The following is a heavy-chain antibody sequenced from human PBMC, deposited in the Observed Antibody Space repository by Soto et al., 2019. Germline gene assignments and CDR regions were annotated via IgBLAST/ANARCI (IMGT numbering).Heavy chain of an antibody. J-gene: IGHJ4*02. CDR3: ARRLLYCGGDCYSRAEIDY. Sequence: SETLSLTCTVSGGSISSSSYYWGWIRQPPGKGLEWIGSIYYSGSTYYNPSLKSRVTISVDTSKNQFSLKLSSVTAADTAVYYCARRLLYCGGDCYSRAEIDYWGQGTLVNVSS. V-gene: IGHV4-39*01. CDR1: GGSISSSSYY. D-gene: IGHD2-21*02. CDR2: IYYSGST.